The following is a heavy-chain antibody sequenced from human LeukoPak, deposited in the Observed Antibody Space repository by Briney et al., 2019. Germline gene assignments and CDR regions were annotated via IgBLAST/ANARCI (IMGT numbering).Heavy chain of an antibody. CDR1: GFTFSSYG. V-gene: IGHV3-30*02. D-gene: IGHD1-26*01. Sequence: PGGSLRLSCAASGFTFSSYGMHWVRQAPGKGLEWVAFIRYDGSNKYYADSVKGRFTISRDNSKNTLYLQMNSLRAEDTAVYYCAKGPRIVGTPAPFDYWGQGTLVTVSS. CDR3: AKGPRIVGTPAPFDY. CDR2: IRYDGSNK. J-gene: IGHJ4*02.